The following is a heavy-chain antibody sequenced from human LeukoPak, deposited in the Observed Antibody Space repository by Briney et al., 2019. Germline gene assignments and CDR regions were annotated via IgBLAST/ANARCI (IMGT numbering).Heavy chain of an antibody. V-gene: IGHV4-34*01. Sequence: KPSETLSLTCAVCGGSFTSYYWSWIRQSPGKGLEWIGEINHSGSTNYNPSLKSRATISVDTSKNQFSLNLSSVTAADTAVYYCASYSVNWGQGTLVTVSS. CDR2: INHSGST. CDR1: GGSFTSYY. D-gene: IGHD1-26*01. CDR3: ASYSVN. J-gene: IGHJ4*02.